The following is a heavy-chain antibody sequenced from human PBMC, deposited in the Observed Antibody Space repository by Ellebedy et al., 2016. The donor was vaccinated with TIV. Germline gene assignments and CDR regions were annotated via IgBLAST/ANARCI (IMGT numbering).Heavy chain of an antibody. CDR3: AKEGESSGIDGPFDI. CDR1: GFSFNTYP. V-gene: IGHV3-30-3*01. Sequence: PGGSLRLSCAASGFSFNTYPMHWLRQAPGKGLEWVSGISHDGSVTYYTDSVKGRFTISRDNSKNTLFLQTNSLRHEDTAVYFCAKEGESSGIDGPFDIWGQGTMVTVSS. CDR2: ISHDGSVT. D-gene: IGHD3-10*01. J-gene: IGHJ3*02.